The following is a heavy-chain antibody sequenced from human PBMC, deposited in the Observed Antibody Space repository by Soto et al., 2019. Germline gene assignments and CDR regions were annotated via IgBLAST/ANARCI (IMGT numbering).Heavy chain of an antibody. CDR3: ERNGDSSDYRGWFDP. CDR1: GFTVSSNY. Sequence: EVQLVESGGGLVQPGGSLRLSCAASGFTVSSNYMSWVRQAPGKGLEWVSVIYSGGTTYYADSVKGRFTISRDNSKNTRYLQMNSLRAEDTAVYYGERNGDSSDYRGWFDPWGQGILVTVSS. J-gene: IGHJ5*02. D-gene: IGHD3-22*01. CDR2: IYSGGTT. V-gene: IGHV3-66*01.